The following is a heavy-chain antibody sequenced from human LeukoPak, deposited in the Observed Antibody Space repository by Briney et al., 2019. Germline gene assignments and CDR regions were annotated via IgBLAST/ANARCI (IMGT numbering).Heavy chain of an antibody. V-gene: IGHV3-23*01. D-gene: IGHD6-19*01. CDR3: ARGGWLGKPQRVDY. CDR1: RFTFSNYA. CDR2: ISGSGGST. Sequence: PGGSLRLSCAASRFTFSNYAMSWVRQAPGKGLEWVSVISGSGGSTYYADSVKGRFTISRDNSKNTLYLQMNSLRAEDTAVYYCARGGWLGKPQRVDYWGQGTLVTVSS. J-gene: IGHJ4*02.